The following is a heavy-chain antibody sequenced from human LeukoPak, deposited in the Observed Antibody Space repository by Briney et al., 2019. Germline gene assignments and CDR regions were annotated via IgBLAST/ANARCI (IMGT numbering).Heavy chain of an antibody. CDR1: GGTFSSYA. CDR2: IIPILGIA. CDR3: ARIPHTVGGYYYYGMDV. Sequence: ASVKVSCKASGGTFSSYAISWVRQPPGQGLEWMGRIIPILGIANYAQKFQGRVTITADKSTTTAYMELSSLRSEDTAVYYCARIPHTVGGYYYYGMDVWGQGTTVTVSS. V-gene: IGHV1-69*04. J-gene: IGHJ6*02. D-gene: IGHD2-2*02.